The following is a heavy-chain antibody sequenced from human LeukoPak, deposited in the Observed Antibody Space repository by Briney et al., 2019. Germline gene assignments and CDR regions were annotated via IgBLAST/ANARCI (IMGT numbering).Heavy chain of an antibody. CDR2: IIPILGIA. CDR3: ARDSKDNYDFWSGYRPRGATNNWFDP. J-gene: IGHJ5*02. V-gene: IGHV1-69*04. Sequence: SVKVSCKASGGTFSSYAISWVRQAPGQGLEWMGRIIPILGIANYAQKFQGRVTITADKSTSTAYMELSSLRAEDTAVYYCARDSKDNYDFWSGYRPRGATNNWFDPWGQGTLVTVSS. D-gene: IGHD3-3*01. CDR1: GGTFSSYA.